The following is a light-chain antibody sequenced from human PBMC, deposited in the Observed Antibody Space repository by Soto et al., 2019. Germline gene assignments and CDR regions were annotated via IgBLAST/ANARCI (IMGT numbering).Light chain of an antibody. CDR2: AAS. CDR1: QDISSW. Sequence: DIQLTQSPSSVSASVGDTVTITCRASQDISSWVAWYQQKPGKAPKLLISAASSLQSGVPTRFSGSGSGTDFTLIISGLQPEDFATYFCQQGDSFPLTFGGGTKVDIK. CDR3: QQGDSFPLT. J-gene: IGKJ4*01. V-gene: IGKV1-12*01.